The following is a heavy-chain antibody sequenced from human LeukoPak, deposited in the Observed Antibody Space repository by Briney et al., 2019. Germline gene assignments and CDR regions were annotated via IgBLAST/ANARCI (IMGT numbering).Heavy chain of an antibody. V-gene: IGHV4-59*08. CDR3: AKGYGSGNYYIDY. Sequence: SETLSLTCTVSGGSISSYYWSWIRQPPGKGLEWIGYIYYSGNTNYNPSLKSRVTISVDTSKSQFSLKLNSVTAADTAVYYCAKGYGSGNYYIDYWGQGTLVIVSS. CDR2: IYYSGNT. D-gene: IGHD3-10*01. CDR1: GGSISSYY. J-gene: IGHJ4*02.